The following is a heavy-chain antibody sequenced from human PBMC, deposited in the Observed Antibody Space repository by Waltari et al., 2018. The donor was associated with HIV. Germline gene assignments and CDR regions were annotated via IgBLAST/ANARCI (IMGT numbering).Heavy chain of an antibody. D-gene: IGHD3-22*01. CDR1: GFTFSSYS. CDR2: ISSSSSYI. CDR3: ARDLGYYDSSGFDY. J-gene: IGHJ4*02. Sequence: EVQLVESGGGLVKPGGSLSLSCAASGFTFSSYSMNWVRQAPGKGLEWVSSISSSSSYIYYADSVKGRFTISRDNAKNSLYLQMNSLRAEDTAVYYCARDLGYYDSSGFDYWGQGTLVTVSS. V-gene: IGHV3-21*01.